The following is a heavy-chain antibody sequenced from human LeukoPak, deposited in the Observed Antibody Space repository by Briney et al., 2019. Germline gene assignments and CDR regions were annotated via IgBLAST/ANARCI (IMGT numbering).Heavy chain of an antibody. V-gene: IGHV3-48*01. Sequence: PGGSLRLSCAASGFTFSSYSMNWVRQAPGKGLEWVSYISSSSSTIYYADSVKGRFTISRDNAKNSLYLQMNSLRAEDTAVYYCARGKNSRWPYYFDYWGQGTLVTVSS. CDR2: ISSSSSTI. J-gene: IGHJ4*02. CDR3: ARGKNSRWPYYFDY. D-gene: IGHD6-19*01. CDR1: GFTFSSYS.